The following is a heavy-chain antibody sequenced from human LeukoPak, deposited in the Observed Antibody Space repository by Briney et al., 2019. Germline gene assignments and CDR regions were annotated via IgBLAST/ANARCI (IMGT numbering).Heavy chain of an antibody. D-gene: IGHD2-2*01. CDR3: ARGTLYATSWNFDY. J-gene: IGHJ4*02. V-gene: IGHV6-1*01. CDR2: TYYRSKWYN. Sequence: SQTLSLTCAISGDSVSSNTASWNWIRQSPSRGLEWLGRTYYRSKWYNDYALSVKSRITLNPDTSKNQFSLQLNSVTPEDTAVYYCARGTLYATSWNFDYWGQGTLVTVFS. CDR1: GDSVSSNTAS.